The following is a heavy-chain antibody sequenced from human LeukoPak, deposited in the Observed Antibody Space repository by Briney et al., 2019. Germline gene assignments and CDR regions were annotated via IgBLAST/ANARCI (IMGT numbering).Heavy chain of an antibody. CDR1: GFTFSSYS. V-gene: IGHV3-21*01. CDR2: ISSSSSYI. D-gene: IGHD6-19*01. CDR3: ARDTWDIAVAGTSPQFDY. Sequence: PGGSLRLSCAASGFTFSSYSMNWVRQAPGKGLEWVSSISSSSSYIYYADSVKGRFTISRDNAKNSLYLQMNSLRAEDTAVYYCARDTWDIAVAGTSPQFDYWGQGTLVTVSS. J-gene: IGHJ4*02.